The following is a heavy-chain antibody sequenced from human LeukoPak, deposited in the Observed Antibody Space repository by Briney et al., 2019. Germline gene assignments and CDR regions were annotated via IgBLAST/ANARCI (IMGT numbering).Heavy chain of an antibody. J-gene: IGHJ4*02. CDR1: GGSFSGYY. V-gene: IGHV4-34*01. CDR3: YGRRGLFDY. CDR2: INHSGST. Sequence: SETLSLTCAVYGGSFSGYYWSWIRQPPGKGLEWIREINHSGSTNYNPSLKSRVTISVDTSKNQFSLKLSSVTAADTAVYYCYGRRGLFDYWGQGTLVTVSS. D-gene: IGHD4-17*01.